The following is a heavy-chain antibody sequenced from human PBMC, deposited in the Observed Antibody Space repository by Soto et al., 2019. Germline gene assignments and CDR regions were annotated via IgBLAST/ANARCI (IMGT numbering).Heavy chain of an antibody. CDR3: ARGGWSLGY. CDR1: GGSISSYY. D-gene: IGHD6-19*01. J-gene: IGHJ4*02. V-gene: IGHV4-59*01. CDR2: IYYNGNT. Sequence: PSETLSLTCTVSGGSISSYYWSWIRQPPGKGLEWIGYIYYNGNTNYNPSLKSRVTISVDTSRNQFSLRLRSVTAADTAVYYCARGGWSLGYWGQGTLVTVSS.